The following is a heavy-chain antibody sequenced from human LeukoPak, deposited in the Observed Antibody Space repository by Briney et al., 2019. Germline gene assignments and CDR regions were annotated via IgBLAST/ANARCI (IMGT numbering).Heavy chain of an antibody. J-gene: IGHJ6*03. CDR1: GYTFTGYY. V-gene: IGHV1-2*01. CDR2: INPNSGGT. Sequence: ASVKVSCQPSGYTFTGYYLLWVRQAPRQGLEWMGWINPNSGGTNYAQKFQGRVTSTRNTSIGTAYMELSSLRSEDTAVYCRARAGVVYYYYYMDVWGKGTTVTVSS. D-gene: IGHD2-8*01. CDR3: ARAGVVYYYYYMDV.